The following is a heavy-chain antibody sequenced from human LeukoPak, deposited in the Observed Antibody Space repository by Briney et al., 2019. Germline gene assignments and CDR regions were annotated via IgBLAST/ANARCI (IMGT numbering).Heavy chain of an antibody. CDR1: GGSISSSNW. J-gene: IGHJ4*02. V-gene: IGHV4-4*02. CDR3: ANPPTVTSFDY. CDR2: IYRSGST. D-gene: IGHD4-11*01. Sequence: SETLSLTCAVSGGSISSSNWWSWVRQPPGKGLEWIGEIYRSGSTNYNPSLKGRVTISLDKSKNQFSLRLSSVTAADTAIYYCANPPTVTSFDYWGQGTLVAVSS.